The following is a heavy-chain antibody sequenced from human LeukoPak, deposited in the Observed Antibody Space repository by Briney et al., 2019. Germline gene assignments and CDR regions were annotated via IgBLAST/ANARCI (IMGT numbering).Heavy chain of an antibody. D-gene: IGHD6-6*01. V-gene: IGHV4-34*01. CDR2: INHSGST. Sequence: SETLSLTCAVYGGSFSGYYWSWICQPPGKGLEWIGEINHSGSTNYNPSLKSRVTISVDTSKNQFSLKLSSVTAADTAVYYCATKGIAAREYWGQGTLVTVSS. CDR3: ATKGIAAREY. J-gene: IGHJ4*02. CDR1: GGSFSGYY.